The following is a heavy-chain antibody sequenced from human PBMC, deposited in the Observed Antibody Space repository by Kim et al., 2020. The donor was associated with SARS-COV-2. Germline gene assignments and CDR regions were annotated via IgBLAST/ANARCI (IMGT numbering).Heavy chain of an antibody. CDR1: GGSFSGYY. D-gene: IGHD3-10*01. CDR2: INHSGST. CDR3: ASSPPGGY. Sequence: SETLSLTCAVYGGSFSGYYWSWIRQPPGKGLEWIGEINHSGSTNYNPSLKSRVTISVDTSKNQFSLKLSSVTAADTAVYYCASSPPGGYCGHGTLVTVSS. V-gene: IGHV4-34*01. J-gene: IGHJ4*01.